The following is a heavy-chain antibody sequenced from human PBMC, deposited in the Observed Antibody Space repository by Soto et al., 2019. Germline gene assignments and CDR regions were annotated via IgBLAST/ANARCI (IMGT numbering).Heavy chain of an antibody. J-gene: IGHJ6*01. CDR3: ARQTGRVCYCVMAV. D-gene: IGHD6-13*01. CDR1: GGSISSSNYY. V-gene: IGHV4-39*01. CDR2: MHFTGST. Sequence: SETLSLTCTVSGGSISSSNYYWAWIRQPPGKGLEWIGAMHFTGSTFYSASLKSRVTMSVDTSKHQFSLTLRSVTAADTSVYYCARQTGRVCYCVMAVWGQGTTVNVS.